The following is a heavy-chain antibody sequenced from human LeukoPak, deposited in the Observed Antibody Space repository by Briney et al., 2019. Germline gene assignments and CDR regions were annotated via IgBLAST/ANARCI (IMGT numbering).Heavy chain of an antibody. CDR1: GGTFSIYA. CDR2: IIPIFGTA. V-gene: IGHV1-69*06. CDR3: AESYYGSGSYYNPAEYFQH. D-gene: IGHD3-10*01. J-gene: IGHJ1*01. Sequence: VASVKVSFKASGGTFSIYAISWVRQAPGQGLEWMGGIIPIFGTANYAQKFQGRVTITADKSTSTAYMKLSSLRSEDTAVYYCAESYYGSGSYYNPAEYFQHWGQGTLVTVSS.